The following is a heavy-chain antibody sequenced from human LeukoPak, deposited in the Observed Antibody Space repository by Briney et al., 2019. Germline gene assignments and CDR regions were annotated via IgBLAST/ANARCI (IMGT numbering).Heavy chain of an antibody. CDR1: GYTFTSYG. D-gene: IGHD3-22*01. J-gene: IGHJ6*02. Sequence: ASVKVSCKASGYTFTSYGISWVRQAPGQGLEWMGWISAYNGNTNYAQKLQGRVTMTTDTSTSTAYMELRSLRSDDTAVYYCASLVDDDSSGYRGGVYYYYGMDVWGQGTTVTVSS. V-gene: IGHV1-18*01. CDR3: ASLVDDDSSGYRGGVYYYYGMDV. CDR2: ISAYNGNT.